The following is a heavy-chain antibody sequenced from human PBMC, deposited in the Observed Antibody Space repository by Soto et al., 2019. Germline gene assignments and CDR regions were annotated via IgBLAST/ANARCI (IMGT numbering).Heavy chain of an antibody. CDR2: IYYSGST. J-gene: IGHJ6*02. V-gene: IGHV4-59*01. CDR3: ARENGPYGDYFPDYYGMDV. CDR1: GGSISSYY. D-gene: IGHD4-17*01. Sequence: KTSETLSLTCTVSGGSISSYYWSWIRQPPGKGLEWIGYIYYSGSTNYNPSLKSRVTISVDTSKNQFSLKLSSVTAADTAVYYCARENGPYGDYFPDYYGMDVWGQGTTVTVSS.